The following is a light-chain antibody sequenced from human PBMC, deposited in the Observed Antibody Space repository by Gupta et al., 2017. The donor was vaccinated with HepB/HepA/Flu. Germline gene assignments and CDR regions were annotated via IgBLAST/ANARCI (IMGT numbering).Light chain of an antibody. V-gene: IGKV1-5*03. CDR1: QSIYNW. J-gene: IGKJ1*01. Sequence: DIQLTQSPSSLSASVGDRVTITCRASQSIYNWLAWYQQKPGKAPKLLIYKASDLKTGVSSRFSGSASGTEFTLAISILHPDDFTTYYCQHVDEYLWTFGQWTRVEIK. CDR3: QHVDEYLWT. CDR2: KAS.